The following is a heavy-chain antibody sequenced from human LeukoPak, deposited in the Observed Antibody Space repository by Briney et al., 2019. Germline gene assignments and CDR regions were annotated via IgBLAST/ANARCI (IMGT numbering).Heavy chain of an antibody. CDR2: INPNSGGT. J-gene: IGHJ4*02. V-gene: IGHV1-2*06. CDR3: ARAAVGIDYPFDY. CDR1: GYTFTGYY. D-gene: IGHD1-26*01. Sequence: ASVKVSCKAPGYTFTGYYMHWVRQAPGQGLEWMGRINPNSGGTNYAQKFQGRVTMTRDTSISTAYMELSRLRSDDTAVYYCARAAVGIDYPFDYWGQGTLVTVSS.